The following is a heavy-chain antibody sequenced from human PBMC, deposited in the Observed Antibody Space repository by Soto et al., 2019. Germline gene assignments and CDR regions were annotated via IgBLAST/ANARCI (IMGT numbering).Heavy chain of an antibody. J-gene: IGHJ4*02. CDR1: GFTFSSYI. CDR2: ISSSSSYI. CDR3: ARVYCGGDCYSGTGL. D-gene: IGHD2-21*02. V-gene: IGHV3-21*01. Sequence: WSLRLSCSSSGFTFSSYIMNWVRQAPGKGLEWVSSISSSSSYIYYADSVKGRFTISRDNAKNPLYLQMNSLRAEDTAVYYCARVYCGGDCYSGTGLWGQGTLVTVS.